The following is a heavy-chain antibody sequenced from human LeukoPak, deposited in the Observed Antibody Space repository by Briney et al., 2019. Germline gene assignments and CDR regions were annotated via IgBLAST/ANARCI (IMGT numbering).Heavy chain of an antibody. CDR1: GGTFSSYA. CDR3: ARGGETRGSYFGRLWGYYYMDV. J-gene: IGHJ6*03. V-gene: IGHV1-69*13. CDR2: IIPIFGTA. D-gene: IGHD1-26*01. Sequence: GASVKVSCKASGGTFSSYAISWVRQAPGQGLEWMGGIIPIFGTANYAQKFQGRVTITADESTSTAYMELSSLRSEDTAVYYCARGGETRGSYFGRLWGYYYMDVWGKGTTVTISS.